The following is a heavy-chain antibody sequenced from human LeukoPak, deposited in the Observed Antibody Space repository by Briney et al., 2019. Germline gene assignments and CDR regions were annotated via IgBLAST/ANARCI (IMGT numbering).Heavy chain of an antibody. J-gene: IGHJ4*02. Sequence: GGSLRLSCAASGFTFSSYAMSWVRQAPGKGLEWVSAISGSGSSAYYADSVKGRFTISRDNSKNTLYLQLNSLRAEDTAVYYCATDGQVWFQGGLDYWGQGTLVTVSS. CDR3: ATDGQVWFQGGLDY. CDR2: ISGSGSSA. D-gene: IGHD3/OR15-3a*01. CDR1: GFTFSSYA. V-gene: IGHV3-23*01.